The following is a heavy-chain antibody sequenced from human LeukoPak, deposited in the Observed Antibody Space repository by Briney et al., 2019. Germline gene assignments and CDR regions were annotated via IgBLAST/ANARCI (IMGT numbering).Heavy chain of an antibody. CDR1: GGSISSGGYY. Sequence: SQTLSLTCTVSGGSISSGGYYWSWIRQHPGKGLEWIGYIYYSGSTYYNPSLKSRVTISVDTSKNQLSLKLSSVTAADTAVYYCARGSFDYFDYWGQGTLVTVSS. CDR2: IYYSGST. J-gene: IGHJ4*02. CDR3: ARGSFDYFDY. V-gene: IGHV4-31*03.